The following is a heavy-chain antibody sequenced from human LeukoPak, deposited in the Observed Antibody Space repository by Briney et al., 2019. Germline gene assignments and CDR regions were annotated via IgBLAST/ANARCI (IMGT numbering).Heavy chain of an antibody. V-gene: IGHV3-9*01. Sequence: GGSLRLSCAASGFTFDDYAMPWVRQAPGKGLEWVSGISWNSGSIGYADSVKGRFTISRDNAKNSLYLQMNSLRAEDTALYYCAKDKSTVTTEYYGMDVWGQGTTVTVSS. CDR1: GFTFDDYA. CDR2: ISWNSGSI. CDR3: AKDKSTVTTEYYGMDV. D-gene: IGHD4-4*01. J-gene: IGHJ6*02.